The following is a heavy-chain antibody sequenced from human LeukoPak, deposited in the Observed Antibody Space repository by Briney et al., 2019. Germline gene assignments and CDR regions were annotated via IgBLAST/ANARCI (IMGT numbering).Heavy chain of an antibody. V-gene: IGHV3-33*01. CDR1: GFTFSSYA. Sequence: GGSLRLSCTASGFTFSSYAMHWVRQAPGKGLERVAVIRFDGTTKYYVDSVKGRFTISRDNSKNALYLQMNSLRAEDTAVYYCARQYYDILTGHYNFPDYWGQGTLVTVSP. CDR3: ARQYYDILTGHYNFPDY. CDR2: IRFDGTTK. D-gene: IGHD3-9*01. J-gene: IGHJ4*02.